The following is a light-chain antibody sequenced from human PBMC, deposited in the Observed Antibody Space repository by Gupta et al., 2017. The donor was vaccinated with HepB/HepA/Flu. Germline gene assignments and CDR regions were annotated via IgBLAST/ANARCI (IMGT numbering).Light chain of an antibody. CDR3: QQRSNWPLIT. CDR2: DAA. J-gene: IGKJ5*01. V-gene: IGKV3-11*01. CDR1: QSVSSY. Sequence: EIVLTQSPATLSLSPGERATLSCRARQSVSSYLAWYQQKPGQAPRLLIYDAATRPTGIPARFIGSGSGTDFTLPISSLVPEDFAVYYCQQRSNWPLITFGQGTRLEIK.